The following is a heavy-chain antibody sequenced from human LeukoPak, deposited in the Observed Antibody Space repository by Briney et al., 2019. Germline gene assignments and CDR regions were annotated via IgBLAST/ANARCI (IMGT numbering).Heavy chain of an antibody. CDR2: ILYDGSNK. V-gene: IGHV3-30*18. CDR1: GFTFSSYS. J-gene: IGHJ4*02. Sequence: GGSLTLSCSPSGFTFSSYSMHWVRQAPGKGLEGVAVILYDGSNKFYADSVKGPFTISRDSSKNTLFLQTQSLSAEAQAVYYCAKVQRYDVGGGTYYCYYWGQGTLVTVSS. CDR3: AKVQRYDVGGGTYYCYY. D-gene: IGHD3-16*01.